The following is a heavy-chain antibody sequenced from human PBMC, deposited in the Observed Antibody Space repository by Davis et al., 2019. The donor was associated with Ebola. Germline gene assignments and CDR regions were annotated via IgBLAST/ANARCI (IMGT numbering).Heavy chain of an antibody. D-gene: IGHD3-3*01. V-gene: IGHV1-8*02. CDR2: MNPNSGNT. J-gene: IGHJ6*02. CDR3: ARSHLPISRYDFWSGPGPGALYYYYGMDV. CDR1: GGTFNNYA. Sequence: ASVKVSCKASGGTFNNYAISWVRQAPGQGLEWMGWMNPNSGNTGYAQKFQGRVTMTRNTSISTAYMELSSLRSEDTAVYYCARSHLPISRYDFWSGPGPGALYYYYGMDVWGQGTTVTVSS.